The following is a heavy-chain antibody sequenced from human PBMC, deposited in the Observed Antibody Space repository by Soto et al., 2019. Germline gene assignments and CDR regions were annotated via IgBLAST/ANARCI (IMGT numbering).Heavy chain of an antibody. V-gene: IGHV4-61*01. CDR3: ARDALRHFDANNWFDP. J-gene: IGHJ5*02. CDR2: IYYSGST. D-gene: IGHD3-9*01. Sequence: SETLSLTCTVSGGSVSSGSYYWSWIRQPPGKGLACIGYIYYSGSTNYNPSLKSRVTISVDTSKNQFSLKPSSVTAADTAVYYCARDALRHFDANNWFDPWGQGTLVTVSS. CDR1: GGSVSSGSYY.